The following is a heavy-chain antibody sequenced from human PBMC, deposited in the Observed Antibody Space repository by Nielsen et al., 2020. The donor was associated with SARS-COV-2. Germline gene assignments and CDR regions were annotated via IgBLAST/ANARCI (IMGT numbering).Heavy chain of an antibody. D-gene: IGHD6-13*01. V-gene: IGHV3-49*04. CDR1: GFTFGDYA. CDR2: IRTKAHGGTT. Sequence: GESLKISCTASGFTFGDYAVMWVRQAPGKGLEWVGFIRTKAHGGTTEYAASVKGRFAISRDDSRNIAYLQMNSLETEDTAVYYCTRLSSSWSPEYWGRGALVTVSS. CDR3: TRLSSSWSPEY. J-gene: IGHJ4*02.